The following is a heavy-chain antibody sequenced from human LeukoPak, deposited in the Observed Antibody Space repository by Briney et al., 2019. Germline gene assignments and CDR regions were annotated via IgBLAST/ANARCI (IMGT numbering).Heavy chain of an antibody. CDR2: ITGDGSIT. CDR3: ARSRREFDSSGYRAFDI. J-gene: IGHJ3*02. CDR1: GFTFSSYS. Sequence: GGSLRLSCAASGFTFSSYSMNWVRQAPGKGLVWVSRITGDGSITNYADSVKGRFTISRDNAENTLYLEMNSLTTEDTAVYYCARSRREFDSSGYRAFDIWGQGTMVTVSS. D-gene: IGHD3-22*01. V-gene: IGHV3-74*01.